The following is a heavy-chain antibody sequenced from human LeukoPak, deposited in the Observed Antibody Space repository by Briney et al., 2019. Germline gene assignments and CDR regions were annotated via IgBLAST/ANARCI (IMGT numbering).Heavy chain of an antibody. CDR2: INHSGST. D-gene: IGHD2-15*01. J-gene: IGHJ5*02. CDR1: GGSFSGYY. Sequence: SVTLSLTCAVYGGSFSGYYWSWIRQPPGKGLEWFGEINHSGSTNYNPSPKSRVTISVDTSKNQFSLKLSSVTAADTAVYYCARVGVVVAATYNWFDPWGQGTLVTVSS. V-gene: IGHV4-34*01. CDR3: ARVGVVVAATYNWFDP.